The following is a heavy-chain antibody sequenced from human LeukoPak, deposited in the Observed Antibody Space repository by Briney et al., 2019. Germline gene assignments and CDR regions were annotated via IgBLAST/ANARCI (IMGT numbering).Heavy chain of an antibody. Sequence: GGSLRLSCAASGFTFSSYAMSWVRQAPGKGLEWVSAISGSGGSTYYADSVKGRFTISRDNSKNTLYLQMNSLRAEDTALYYCAEVRHYYDSTGYYYDYWGQGTLVTVSS. CDR2: ISGSGGST. D-gene: IGHD3-22*01. J-gene: IGHJ4*02. CDR3: AEVRHYYDSTGYYYDY. V-gene: IGHV3-23*01. CDR1: GFTFSSYA.